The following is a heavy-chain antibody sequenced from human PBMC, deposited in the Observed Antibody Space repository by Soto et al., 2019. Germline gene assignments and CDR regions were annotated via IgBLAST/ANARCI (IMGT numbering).Heavy chain of an antibody. Sequence: GGSLRLSCASSGFISRTAWMSLVRHAPGKGLEWVGRIKSKTDGGTTDYAAPVKGRFTISRDDSKNTLYLQMNSLKTEDTAVYYCTTDTNPLVYCSSTSCYVGALDIWGQRTMGTVSS. CDR2: IKSKTDGGTT. D-gene: IGHD2-2*01. CDR1: GFISRTAW. V-gene: IGHV3-15*01. J-gene: IGHJ3*02. CDR3: TTDTNPLVYCSSTSCYVGALDI.